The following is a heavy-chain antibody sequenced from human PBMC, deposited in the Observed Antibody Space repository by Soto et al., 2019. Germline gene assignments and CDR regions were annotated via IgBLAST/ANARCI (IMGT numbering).Heavy chain of an antibody. CDR1: GASISSGDYY. D-gene: IGHD3-22*01. J-gene: IGHJ4*02. V-gene: IGHV4-30-4*01. CDR2: IYYSGST. CDR3: ARRGFTYETASV. Sequence: SETLSLTCSVSGASISSGDYYWSWIRQAPGKGMEWIGHIYYSGSTHYKASLKSRVTISVDTSKTQFSLNLTSVTAADTALYYCARRGFTYETASVWGQGTQVTVSS.